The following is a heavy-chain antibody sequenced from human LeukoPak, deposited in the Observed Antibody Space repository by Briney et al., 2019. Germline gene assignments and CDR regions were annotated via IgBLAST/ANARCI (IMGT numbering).Heavy chain of an antibody. J-gene: IGHJ4*02. V-gene: IGHV3-21*01. Sequence: GGSVRLSCAACGFTFSSYSMKWACGAPGKGREGGSSISSSRSYIYYADSVEGRITVSRDNAKNSLYLQMNSLRAEDTAVYYCAKDGETIHYESSGQYFDYWGQGALVTVSS. CDR3: AKDGETIHYESSGQYFDY. CDR1: GFTFSSYS. D-gene: IGHD3-22*01. CDR2: ISSSRSYI.